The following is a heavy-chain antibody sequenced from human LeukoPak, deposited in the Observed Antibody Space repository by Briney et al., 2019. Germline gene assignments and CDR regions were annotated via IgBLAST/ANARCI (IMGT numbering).Heavy chain of an antibody. Sequence: PSETLSLTCSVSGDSISSSTDYWGWIRQPPGKGLEYIGSISKSGSTYYDPSLRGRVTISVDTSKNQFSLKLSSVTAADTAVYYCARARMDTAMVLLDYWGQGTLVTVSS. V-gene: IGHV4-39*01. J-gene: IGHJ4*02. CDR3: ARARMDTAMVLLDY. CDR1: GDSISSSTDY. D-gene: IGHD5-18*01. CDR2: ISKSGST.